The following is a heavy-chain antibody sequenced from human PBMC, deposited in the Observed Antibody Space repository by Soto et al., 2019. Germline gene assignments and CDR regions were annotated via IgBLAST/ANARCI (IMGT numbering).Heavy chain of an antibody. CDR3: ARGRYVEY. V-gene: IGHV1-18*01. CDR1: GYTFTSYG. J-gene: IGHJ4*02. Sequence: QVHLVQSGAEVKKPGASVKVSCKGSGYTFTSYGITWVRQAPGQRLEWMGWISARNGNTDNAQKLQGRVTVTRDTSTSTAYMVLRSLRSGDTSLYYGARGRYVEYWGQGALVTVSS. CDR2: ISARNGNT. D-gene: IGHD1-1*01.